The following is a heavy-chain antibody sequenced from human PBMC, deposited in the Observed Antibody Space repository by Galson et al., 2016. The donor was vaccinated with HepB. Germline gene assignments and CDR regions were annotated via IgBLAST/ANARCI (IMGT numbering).Heavy chain of an antibody. CDR3: ARDSGWGSFPLFHYYGLDV. CDR2: MHYSGST. Sequence: TLSLTCTVSGGSISNWGWIRQHPGKGLEWIGYMHYSGSTYYNPSLTTRLSISLDASKNQFFLRLNSVTAADTAVYYCARDSGWGSFPLFHYYGLDVWGQGTTVTVSS. V-gene: IGHV4-31*03. CDR1: GGSISN. D-gene: IGHD3-10*01. J-gene: IGHJ6*02.